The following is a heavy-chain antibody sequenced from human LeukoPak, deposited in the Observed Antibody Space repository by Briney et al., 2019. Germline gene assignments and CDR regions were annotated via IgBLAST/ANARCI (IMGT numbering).Heavy chain of an antibody. Sequence: PGGSLRLSCAASGFTFSGSAMHWVRQASGKGLEWVGRIRSKANSYATAYAASVKGRFTISRDDSKNTAYLQMNSLKTEDTAVYYCTSHDSSGYYSHQLYYFDYWGQGTLVTVSS. CDR3: TSHDSSGYYSHQLYYFDY. CDR1: GFTFSGSA. V-gene: IGHV3-73*01. J-gene: IGHJ4*02. CDR2: IRSKANSYAT. D-gene: IGHD3-22*01.